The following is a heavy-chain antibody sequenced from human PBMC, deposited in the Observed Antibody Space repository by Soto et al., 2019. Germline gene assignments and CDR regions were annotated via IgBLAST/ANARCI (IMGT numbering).Heavy chain of an antibody. CDR1: GFTFSSYA. D-gene: IGHD4-17*01. J-gene: IGHJ4*02. V-gene: IGHV3-23*01. CDR3: ANQPYGARFDY. CDR2: ISGSGGST. Sequence: EVQLLESGGGLVQPGGSLRLSCAASGFTFSSYAMSWVLQAPGKGLELVSAISGSGGSTYYADSVKGRFTISRDNTKNTLSLQMNSLRAEDTAVYYCANQPYGARFDYWFQGTLVTVSS.